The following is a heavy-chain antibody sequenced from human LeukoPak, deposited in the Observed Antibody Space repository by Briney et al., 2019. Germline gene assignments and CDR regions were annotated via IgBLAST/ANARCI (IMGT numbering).Heavy chain of an antibody. Sequence: GASVKVSCKASGYTFTSYGISWVRQAPGQGLEWMGWISAYNGNTNYAQKLQGRVTMTTDTSTSTAYMELRSLRSDDTAVYYCAKELSMLWGVMGPYWGQGTLITVSS. CDR2: ISAYNGNT. J-gene: IGHJ4*02. CDR3: AKELSMLWGVMGPY. V-gene: IGHV1-18*01. D-gene: IGHD3-10*01. CDR1: GYTFTSYG.